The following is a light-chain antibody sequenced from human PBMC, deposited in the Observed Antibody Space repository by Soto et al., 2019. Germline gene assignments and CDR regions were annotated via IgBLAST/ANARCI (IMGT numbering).Light chain of an antibody. CDR3: LQDINYPWT. J-gene: IGKJ1*01. CDR1: QGIGNA. V-gene: IGKV1-6*01. CDR2: GAS. Sequence: AIQMTQSPSSLSASVGDRVTISCRASQGIGNALVWYQQKPGNPPKVLIYGASNVQSGVPPRFSGSGSGTDFTLAISSLQPEDSATYYCLQDINYPWTFGQGTKV.